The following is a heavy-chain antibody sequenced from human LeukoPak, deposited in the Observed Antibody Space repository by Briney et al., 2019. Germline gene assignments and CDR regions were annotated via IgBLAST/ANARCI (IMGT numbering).Heavy chain of an antibody. CDR3: ARHGTISSESYFDY. D-gene: IGHD1-14*01. CDR2: IHNSGRT. J-gene: IGHJ4*02. V-gene: IGHV4-59*08. Sequence: ASETLSLTCTISGGSIGSYHWSWLRQPPGKGLEWIGYIHNSGRTNYNPSLKSRVTGFVDTSKNQVSLRLSSVTAADTAVYYCARHGTISSESYFDYWGQGALVTVSS. CDR1: GGSIGSYH.